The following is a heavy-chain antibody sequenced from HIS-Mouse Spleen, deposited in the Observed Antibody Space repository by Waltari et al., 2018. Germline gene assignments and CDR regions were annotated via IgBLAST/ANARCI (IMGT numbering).Heavy chain of an antibody. CDR2: IYYSGST. CDR3: AREIPYSSSWYDWYFDL. CDR1: GGSISSSSYY. D-gene: IGHD6-13*01. J-gene: IGHJ2*01. V-gene: IGHV4-39*07. Sequence: QLQLQESGPGLAKPSETLSLTCPVPGGSISSSSYYWAWIRQPPGKGLEWIGSIYYSGSTYYNPSLKSRVTISVDTSKNQFSLKLSAVTAADTAVYYCAREIPYSSSWYDWYFDLWGRGTLVTVSS.